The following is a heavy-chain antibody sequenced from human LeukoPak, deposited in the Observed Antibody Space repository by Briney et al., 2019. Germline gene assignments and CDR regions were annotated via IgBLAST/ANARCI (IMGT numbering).Heavy chain of an antibody. CDR1: GYTFTSYG. CDR2: ISAYNGNT. D-gene: IGHD2-15*01. V-gene: IGHV1-18*01. CDR3: ARSWRFCSGDSCYPIDY. J-gene: IGHJ4*02. Sequence: ASAKVSCKASGYTFTSYGISWVRQAPGQGLEWMGWISAYNGNTNYAQKLQGRVTMTTDTSTSTAYMELRSLRSDDTAVYYCARSWRFCSGDSCYPIDYWGQGTLVTVSS.